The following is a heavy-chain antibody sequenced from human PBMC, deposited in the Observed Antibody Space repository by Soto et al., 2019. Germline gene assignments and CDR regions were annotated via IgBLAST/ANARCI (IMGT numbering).Heavy chain of an antibody. CDR3: AKSPYYDILTGYYLDY. V-gene: IGHV3-23*01. CDR1: GFTFSTYA. CDR2: ISGGGGPT. Sequence: GGSLRLSCAASGFTFSTYAMSWVRQAPGRGLEWASAISGGGGPTYYADSVKGRFTISRDNSKNTLYLQMNSLRAEDTAVYYCAKSPYYDILTGYYLDYWGQGTLVTVSS. D-gene: IGHD3-9*01. J-gene: IGHJ4*02.